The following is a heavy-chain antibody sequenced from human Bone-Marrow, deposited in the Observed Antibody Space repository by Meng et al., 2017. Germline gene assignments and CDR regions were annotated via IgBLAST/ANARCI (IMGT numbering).Heavy chain of an antibody. CDR2: INGGGINT. Sequence: EVQLVESGGGLVQPGKSLRISCAASGFTFSSYIMNWVRQAPGKGLEWVSAINGGGINTHYADSVKGRFTISRDNSKNTLYLQMNSLRAEDTAVYYCAKDHPDWGSSFDSWGQGTLVTVSS. J-gene: IGHJ4*02. CDR3: AKDHPDWGSSFDS. CDR1: GFTFSSYI. V-gene: IGHV3-23*04. D-gene: IGHD7-27*01.